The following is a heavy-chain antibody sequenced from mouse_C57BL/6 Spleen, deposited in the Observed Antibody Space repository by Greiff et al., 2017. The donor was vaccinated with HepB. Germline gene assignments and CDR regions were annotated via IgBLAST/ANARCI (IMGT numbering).Heavy chain of an antibody. CDR1: GFTFSSYA. J-gene: IGHJ4*01. D-gene: IGHD1-1*02. CDR2: ISSGGDYI. CDR3: TSSMGGDYAMDY. V-gene: IGHV5-9-1*02. Sequence: EVKVVESGEGLVKPGGSLKLSCAASGFTFSSYAMSWVRQTPEKRLEWVAYISSGGDYIYYADTVKGRFTISRDNARNTLYLQMSSLKSEDTAMYYCTSSMGGDYAMDYWGQGTSVTVSS.